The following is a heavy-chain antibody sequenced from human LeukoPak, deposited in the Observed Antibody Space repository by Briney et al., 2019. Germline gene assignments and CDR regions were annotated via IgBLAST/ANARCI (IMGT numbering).Heavy chain of an antibody. Sequence: PGGSLRLSCAASGFTFSSYSMNWVRQAPGKGLEWVSSISSSSSYIYYADSVKGRFTISRDNAKNSLYLQMNSLRAEDTAVYYCARDLRRRKYCSSTSCYGALYYYYYMGVWGKGTTVTVSS. CDR3: ARDLRRRKYCSSTSCYGALYYYYYMGV. D-gene: IGHD2-2*01. J-gene: IGHJ6*03. CDR1: GFTFSSYS. V-gene: IGHV3-21*01. CDR2: ISSSSSYI.